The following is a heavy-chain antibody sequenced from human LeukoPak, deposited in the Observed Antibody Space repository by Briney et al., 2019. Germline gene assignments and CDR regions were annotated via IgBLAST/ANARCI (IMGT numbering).Heavy chain of an antibody. V-gene: IGHV4-34*01. CDR2: INHSGST. Sequence: SETLSLTCAVYGGSFSGYYWSWIRQPPGKGLEWIGEINHSGSTNYNPSLKSRVTISVDTSKNQFSLKLSSVTAADTAVYYCARRRAEGYFDYWGQGTLVTVSS. CDR1: GGSFSGYY. J-gene: IGHJ4*02. CDR3: ARRRAEGYFDY.